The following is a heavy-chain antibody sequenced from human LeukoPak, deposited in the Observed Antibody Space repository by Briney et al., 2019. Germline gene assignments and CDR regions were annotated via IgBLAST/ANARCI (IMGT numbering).Heavy chain of an antibody. J-gene: IGHJ4*02. CDR3: ASYGSGSYYAPYYFDY. CDR1: GDTFSSYS. CDR2: IIPIFGTA. Sequence: SVKVSCKASGDTFSSYSISWVRQAPGQGLEWMGGIIPIFGTANYAQKFQGRVTITADESTSTAYMELSSLRSEDTAVYYCASYGSGSYYAPYYFDYWGQGTLVTVSS. V-gene: IGHV1-69*13. D-gene: IGHD3-10*01.